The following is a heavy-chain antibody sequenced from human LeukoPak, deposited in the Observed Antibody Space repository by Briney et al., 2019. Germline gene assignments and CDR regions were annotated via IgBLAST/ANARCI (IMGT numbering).Heavy chain of an antibody. CDR3: AELGITMIGGV. D-gene: IGHD3-10*02. V-gene: IGHV3-7*01. CDR2: IKHDGSEK. CDR1: GFTFSSYW. J-gene: IGHJ6*04. Sequence: WGSLRLSCAASGFTFSSYWMSWVRQAPGKGLEGVANIKHDGSEKYYVDSVKGRFTISRDNAKNSLYLQMNSLRAEDTAVYYCAELGITMIGGVWGKGTTVTISS.